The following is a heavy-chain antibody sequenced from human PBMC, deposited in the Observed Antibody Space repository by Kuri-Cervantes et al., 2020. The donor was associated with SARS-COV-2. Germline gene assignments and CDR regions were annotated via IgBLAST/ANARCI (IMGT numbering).Heavy chain of an antibody. Sequence: GGSLRLSCAASGFTFSSYSMNWVRQAPGKGLEWVSSISSSSSYIYYADSVKGRFTISRDNAKNSLYLQMSSLRAEDTAVYYCARDLVGYSGYDYWGQGTLVTVSS. CDR3: ARDLVGYSGYDY. D-gene: IGHD5-12*01. CDR1: GFTFSSYS. CDR2: ISSSSSYI. J-gene: IGHJ4*02. V-gene: IGHV3-21*01.